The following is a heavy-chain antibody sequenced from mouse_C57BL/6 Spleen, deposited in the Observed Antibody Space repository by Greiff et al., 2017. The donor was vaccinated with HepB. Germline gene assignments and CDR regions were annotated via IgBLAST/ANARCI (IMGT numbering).Heavy chain of an antibody. CDR1: GYAFSSYW. V-gene: IGHV1-80*01. J-gene: IGHJ4*01. CDR2: IYPGDGDT. CDR3: ARSGNLYYYAMDY. D-gene: IGHD2-1*01. Sequence: QVQLQQSGAELVKPGASVKISCKASGYAFSSYWMNWVKQRPGKGLEWIGQIYPGDGDTNYNGKFKGKATLTADKSSSTAYMQLSSLTSEDSAVYFCARSGNLYYYAMDYWGQGTSVTVSS.